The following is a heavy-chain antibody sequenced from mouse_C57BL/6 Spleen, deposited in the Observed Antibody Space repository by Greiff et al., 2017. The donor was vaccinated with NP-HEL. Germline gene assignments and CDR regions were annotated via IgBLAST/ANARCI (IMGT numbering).Heavy chain of an antibody. D-gene: IGHD1-1*01. CDR1: GFNIKDYY. CDR3: TNCGSSYWYFDV. CDR2: IDPEDGDT. J-gene: IGHJ1*03. V-gene: IGHV14-1*01. Sequence: EVQLQQSGAELVRPGASVKLSCTASGFNIKDYYMHWVKQRPEQGLEWIGRIDPEDGDTEYAPKFQGKATMTADTSSNTAYLQLSSLTSEDTAVYYCTNCGSSYWYFDVWGTGTTVTVSS.